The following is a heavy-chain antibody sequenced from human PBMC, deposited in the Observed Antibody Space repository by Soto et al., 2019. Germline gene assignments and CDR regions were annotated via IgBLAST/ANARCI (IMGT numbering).Heavy chain of an antibody. CDR2: IYPGDSDT. CDR3: ARHWSWDTAMVTWSMRNGYYYGMDV. Sequence: LGESLKISCKGSGYSFTSYWIGWVRQMPGKGLEWMGIIYPGDSDTRYSPSFQGQVTISADKSISTAYLQWSSLKASDTAMYYCARHWSWDTAMVTWSMRNGYYYGMDVWGQGTTVTVSS. D-gene: IGHD5-18*01. J-gene: IGHJ6*02. V-gene: IGHV5-51*01. CDR1: GYSFTSYW.